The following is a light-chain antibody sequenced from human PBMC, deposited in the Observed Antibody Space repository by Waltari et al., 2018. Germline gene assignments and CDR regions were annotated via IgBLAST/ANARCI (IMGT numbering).Light chain of an antibody. CDR1: NRDVGGYNY. J-gene: IGLJ2*01. CDR3: SSYTNRDTHVI. V-gene: IGLV2-14*03. Sequence: QSTLTQPASVSGSPGQSITISCPGTNRDVGGYNYFSWYQQLPGKAPKLMIYDVNKWPSGVSNRFSGSKSGNTASLTISGLQAEDEADYYCSSYTNRDTHVIFGGGTKLTVL. CDR2: DVN.